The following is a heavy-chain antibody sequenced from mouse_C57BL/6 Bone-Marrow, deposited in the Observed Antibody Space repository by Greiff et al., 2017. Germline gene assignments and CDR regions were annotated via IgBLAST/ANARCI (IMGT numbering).Heavy chain of an antibody. CDR1: GFTFSSYA. CDR3: ARDHDYDGGFAY. CDR2: ISAGGSYT. J-gene: IGHJ3*01. V-gene: IGHV5-4*01. Sequence: EVQGVESGGGLVKPGGSLKLSCAASGFTFSSYAMSWVRQTPEKRLEWVATISAGGSYTYYPDNVKGRFTISRDNAKNNLYLQMSHLKSEDTAMYYCARDHDYDGGFAYWGQGTLVTVSA. D-gene: IGHD2-4*01.